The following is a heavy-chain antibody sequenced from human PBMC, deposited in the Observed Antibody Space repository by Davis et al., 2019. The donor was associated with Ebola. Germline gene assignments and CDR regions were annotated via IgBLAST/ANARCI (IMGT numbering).Heavy chain of an antibody. D-gene: IGHD5-12*01. J-gene: IGHJ4*02. CDR3: ARDLRGYDSGGDY. CDR2: INHGGST. Sequence: MPSETLSLTCAVYGGSFSGYYWSWIRQPPGKGLEWIGEINHGGSTNYNPSLKSRVTISVDTSKNQFSLKLSSVTAADTAVYYCARDLRGYDSGGDYWGQGTLVTVSS. V-gene: IGHV4-34*01. CDR1: GGSFSGYY.